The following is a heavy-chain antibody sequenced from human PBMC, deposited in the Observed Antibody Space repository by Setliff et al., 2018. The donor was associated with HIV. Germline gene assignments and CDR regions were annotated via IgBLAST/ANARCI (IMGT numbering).Heavy chain of an antibody. CDR2: ISGSGSGT. CDR1: GFTFNTYG. Sequence: GGSLRLSCSASGFTFNTYGMSWVRQAPGKGLEWVSVISGSGSGTFYADSVKGRFTISRDNSKNTLYLQMNSLGAEDTAVYYCARSGGIGNYHWDVWGKGTTVTVS. CDR3: ARSGGIGNYHWDV. D-gene: IGHD3-16*01. V-gene: IGHV3-23*01. J-gene: IGHJ6*03.